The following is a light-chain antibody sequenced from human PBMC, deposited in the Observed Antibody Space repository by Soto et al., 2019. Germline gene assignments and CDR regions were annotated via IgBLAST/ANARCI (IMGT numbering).Light chain of an antibody. CDR1: QSIGAS. Sequence: DIQMTQSPSTLYASVGARVNITCRASQSIGASLAWFQQKPGKDPNLLIYKASSVESGVPSRFSGSGSGTAFTLTISILQPDDCSTYCCQQYNSSPLPFGGGTKVELK. CDR2: KAS. J-gene: IGKJ4*01. V-gene: IGKV1-5*03. CDR3: QQYNSSPLP.